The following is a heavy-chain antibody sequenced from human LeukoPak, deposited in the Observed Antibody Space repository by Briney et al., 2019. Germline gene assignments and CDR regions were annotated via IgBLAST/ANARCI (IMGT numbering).Heavy chain of an antibody. CDR3: ARGMAGWLRSYYYYYMDV. J-gene: IGHJ6*03. CDR1: GFTFSNYA. D-gene: IGHD5-12*01. CDR2: ISYDGRNK. Sequence: GRSLRLSCAASGFTFSNYAMHWVRQAPGKGLEWMSVISYDGRNKYFADSVKGRFTISRDNAKNTLYLQMNSLRAEDTAVYYCARGMAGWLRSYYYYYMDVWGKGTTVTISS. V-gene: IGHV3-30*04.